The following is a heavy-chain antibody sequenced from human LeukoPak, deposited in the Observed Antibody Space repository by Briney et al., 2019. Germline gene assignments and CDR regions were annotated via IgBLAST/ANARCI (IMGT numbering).Heavy chain of an antibody. D-gene: IGHD3-22*01. CDR3: ARSYFYDSSGFFDY. V-gene: IGHV4-30-4*01. CDR1: GGSISSGDYY. J-gene: IGHJ4*02. CDR2: IYYSGST. Sequence: PSQTLSLTCTVSGGSISSGDYYWSWIRQPPGKGLEWIGYIYYSGSTKYNPSLKSRVTISVDTSKNQFSLKLSSVTAADTAVYYCARSYFYDSSGFFDYWGQGTLVTVSS.